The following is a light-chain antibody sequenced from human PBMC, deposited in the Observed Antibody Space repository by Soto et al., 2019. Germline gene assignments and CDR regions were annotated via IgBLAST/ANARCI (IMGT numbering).Light chain of an antibody. CDR3: QQYGSSLPLT. V-gene: IGKV3-20*01. J-gene: IGKJ4*01. CDR2: GAS. CDR1: QSVSRN. Sequence: EIVCTQSPATMSLSPGERETLSCRPSQSVSRNLAWYQQKPGQAPRLLIYGASSRATGIPDRFSGSGSGTDFTLTISRLEPEDFAVYYCQQYGSSLPLTFGGGTKVDIK.